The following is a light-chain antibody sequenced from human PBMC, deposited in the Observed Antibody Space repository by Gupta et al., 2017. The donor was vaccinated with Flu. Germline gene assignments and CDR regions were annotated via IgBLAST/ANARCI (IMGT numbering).Light chain of an antibody. CDR2: DDN. J-gene: IGLJ3*02. V-gene: IGLV3-21*03. CDR3: QVWISTTDHWV. Sequence: GRTATISCGGQNIGAESVHWYQQKPGQAPILVVYDDNVRPSGTPERFSGSNSGNTATLTIDRVEAGDEADYHCQVWISTTDHWVFGGGTKLTVL. CDR1: NIGAES.